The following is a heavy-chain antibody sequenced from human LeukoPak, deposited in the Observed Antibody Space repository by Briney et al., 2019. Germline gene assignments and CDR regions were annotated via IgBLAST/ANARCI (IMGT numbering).Heavy chain of an antibody. D-gene: IGHD2-2*01. J-gene: IGHJ4*02. Sequence: ASVKVSCKASGYTFTSYGISWVRQAPGQGLEWMGWISAYNGNTNYAQKLQGRVTMTTDTSTSTAYMELRSLRSDDTAVYYCARENPQLGYRSSTSCHPFDYWGQGTLVTVSS. CDR2: ISAYNGNT. CDR1: GYTFTSYG. CDR3: ARENPQLGYRSSTSCHPFDY. V-gene: IGHV1-18*04.